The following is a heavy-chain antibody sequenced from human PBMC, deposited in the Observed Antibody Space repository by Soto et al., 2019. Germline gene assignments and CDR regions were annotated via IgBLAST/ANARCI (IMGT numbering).Heavy chain of an antibody. Sequence: GASVKVSCKASGYTFAHYGISWVRQAPGQGLEWMGWISGNNGATNYAPKMQGRVTMTIDTSTDTAYMDLRSLTSDDTAVYFCARDLKYFRGLGNWFDSWGQGTLVTVSS. J-gene: IGHJ5*01. CDR3: ARDLKYFRGLGNWFDS. D-gene: IGHD2-2*01. V-gene: IGHV1-18*04. CDR1: GYTFAHYG. CDR2: ISGNNGAT.